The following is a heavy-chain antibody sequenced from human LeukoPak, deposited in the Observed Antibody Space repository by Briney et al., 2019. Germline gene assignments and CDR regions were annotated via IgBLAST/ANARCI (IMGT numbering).Heavy chain of an antibody. J-gene: IGHJ4*02. Sequence: GGSLRLSCAASGFTFSTHWIHWVRQAPGKGLVWVSRMNTEGSSTAYAGSVKGRFTISRGNAKNTLYLQMNSLRAEDTAVYFCAKYSGSYYYPPNWDSWGQGTLVTVSS. CDR3: AKYSGSYYYPPNWDS. CDR1: GFTFSTHW. V-gene: IGHV3-74*01. CDR2: MNTEGSST. D-gene: IGHD1-26*01.